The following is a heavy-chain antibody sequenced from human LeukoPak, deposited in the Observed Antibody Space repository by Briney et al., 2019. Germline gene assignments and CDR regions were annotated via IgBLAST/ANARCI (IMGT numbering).Heavy chain of an antibody. V-gene: IGHV4-34*01. J-gene: IGHJ5*02. CDR2: INHSGST. CDR3: AREVVAASVNWFDP. Sequence: SETLSLTCAVYGGSFSGYYWSWIRQPPGKGLEWIGEINHSGSTNYNPSLESRVTISVDTSKNQFSLKLSSVTAADTAVYYCAREVVAASVNWFDPWGQGTLVTVSS. CDR1: GGSFSGYY. D-gene: IGHD2-15*01.